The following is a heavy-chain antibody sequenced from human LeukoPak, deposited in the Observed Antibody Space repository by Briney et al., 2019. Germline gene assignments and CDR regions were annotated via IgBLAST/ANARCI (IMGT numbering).Heavy chain of an antibody. V-gene: IGHV3-21*01. CDR3: ARDPEATILGYCSSTSCGYFDY. CDR1: GFTFSTFA. D-gene: IGHD2-2*01. CDR2: VSGNGGAT. J-gene: IGHJ4*02. Sequence: GGSLRLSCVASGFTFSTFAMTWVRQAPGKGLEWVSTVSGNGGATFYADSVKGRFTISRDNAKNSLYLQMNSLRAEDTAVYYCARDPEATILGYCSSTSCGYFDYWGQGTLVTVSS.